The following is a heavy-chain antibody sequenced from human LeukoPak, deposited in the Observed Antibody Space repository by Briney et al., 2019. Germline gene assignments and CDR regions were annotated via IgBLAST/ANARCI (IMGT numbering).Heavy chain of an antibody. CDR2: INPNSGGT. V-gene: IGHV1-2*06. J-gene: IGHJ3*02. Sequence: ASVKVSCKASGYTVTGYYMHWVRQAPGQGLEWMGRINPNSGGTNYAQKFQGRVTMTSDTSISTVYMELSRLRSDDTAVYYCARSYSSSWYDMSAFDIWGQGTMVTVSS. CDR1: GYTVTGYY. D-gene: IGHD6-13*01. CDR3: ARSYSSSWYDMSAFDI.